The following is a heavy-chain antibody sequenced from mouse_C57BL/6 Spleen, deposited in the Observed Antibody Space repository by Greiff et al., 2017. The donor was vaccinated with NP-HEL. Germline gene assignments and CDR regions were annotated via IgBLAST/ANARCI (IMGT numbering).Heavy chain of an antibody. CDR2: ISSGSSTI. D-gene: IGHD1-1*01. CDR3: VRAEVYYGSSFDY. CDR1: GFTFSDYG. Sequence: EVKLMESGGGLVKPGGSLKLSCAASGFTFSDYGMHWVRQAPEKGLEWVAYISSGSSTIYYADTVKGRFTISRDNAKNTLFLQMTSLRSEDTAMYYCVRAEVYYGSSFDYWGQGTTLTVSS. J-gene: IGHJ2*01. V-gene: IGHV5-17*01.